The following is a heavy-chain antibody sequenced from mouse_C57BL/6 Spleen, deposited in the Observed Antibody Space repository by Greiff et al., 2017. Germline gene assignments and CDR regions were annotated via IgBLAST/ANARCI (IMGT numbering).Heavy chain of an antibody. CDR3: TTGEGYCGFAY. Sequence: VQLKQSGAELVRPGASVKLSCTASGFNIKDDYMHWVKQRPEQGLEWIGWIDPENGDTEYASKFQGKATITADTSSNTAYLQLSSLTSENTADNYFTTGEGYCGFAYWGQGTMVTVSA. V-gene: IGHV14-4*01. J-gene: IGHJ3*01. CDR1: GFNIKDDY. D-gene: IGHD2-3*01. CDR2: IDPENGDT.